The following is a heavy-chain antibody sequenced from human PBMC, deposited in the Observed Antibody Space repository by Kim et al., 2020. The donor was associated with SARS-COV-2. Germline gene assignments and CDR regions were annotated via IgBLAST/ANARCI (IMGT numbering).Heavy chain of an antibody. CDR3: XXRYXXXYYXX. CDR1: GFTFSDSG. J-gene: IGHJ1*01. CDR2: INDRGDRR. V-gene: IGHV3-23*01. D-gene: IGHD1-20*01. Sequence: GGSLRLSCVTSGFTFSDSGMSWVRQAPGKGLXWVSVINDRGDRRDYADSVEGRXXXSRXXXKNXXXLXXXSLXXXDTXXXYXXXRYXXXYYXXXG.